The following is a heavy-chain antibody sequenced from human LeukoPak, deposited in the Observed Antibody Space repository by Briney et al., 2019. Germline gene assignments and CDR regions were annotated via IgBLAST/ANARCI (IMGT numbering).Heavy chain of an antibody. J-gene: IGHJ4*02. D-gene: IGHD1-26*01. Sequence: PGGSLRLSCAASGFTFSSYGMSWVRQAPGKGLEWVSAISGSGGSTYYADSAKGRFTISRDNSKNTLYLQMNSLRAEDTAVYYCAKDKELLLDPANDYWGQGTLVTVSS. CDR3: AKDKELLLDPANDY. CDR1: GFTFSSYG. CDR2: ISGSGGST. V-gene: IGHV3-23*01.